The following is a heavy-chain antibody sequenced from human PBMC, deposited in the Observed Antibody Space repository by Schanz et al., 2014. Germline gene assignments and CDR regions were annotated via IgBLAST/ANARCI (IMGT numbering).Heavy chain of an antibody. CDR3: ARDQSPYTNSSDVRYFDY. V-gene: IGHV1-18*01. CDR1: GYTFSSYG. J-gene: IGHJ4*02. CDR2: INGYNGHT. D-gene: IGHD6-6*01. Sequence: QVQLVQSGAEVKKPGASVKVSCKASGYTFSSYGITWVRQAPGQGLEWMGWINGYNGHTLYAQKFQGRVTMTADTTTSTASMNLRSLRSDDTTVYYCARDQSPYTNSSDVRYFDYWGQGSLVTVSS.